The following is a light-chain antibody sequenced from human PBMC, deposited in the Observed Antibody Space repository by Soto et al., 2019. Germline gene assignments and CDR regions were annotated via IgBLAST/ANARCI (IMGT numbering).Light chain of an antibody. J-gene: IGLJ1*01. CDR2: DNS. CDR1: SSNIGSNT. Sequence: QSVLTQPPSASGTPGQRVTISCSGSSSNIGSNTVNWYLHLPGTAPKLLIYDNSQRPSGVPDRFSGSKSGTSASLAISGLQSEDEADYYCAAWDDSLNGFFVFGTGTKVTVL. V-gene: IGLV1-44*01. CDR3: AAWDDSLNGFFV.